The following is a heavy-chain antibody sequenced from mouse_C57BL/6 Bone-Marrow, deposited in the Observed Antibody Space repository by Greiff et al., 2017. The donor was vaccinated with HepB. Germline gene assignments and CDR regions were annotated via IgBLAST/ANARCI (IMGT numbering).Heavy chain of an antibody. CDR1: GYTFTSYW. Sequence: QVHVKQPGAELVKPGASVKMSCKASGYTFTSYWITWVKQRPGQGLEWIGDIYPGSGSTNYNEKFKSKATLTVDTSSSTAYMQLSSLTSEDSAVYYCARVLLLRSPWYFDVWGTGTTVTVSS. CDR3: ARVLLLRSPWYFDV. D-gene: IGHD1-1*01. CDR2: IYPGSGST. V-gene: IGHV1-55*01. J-gene: IGHJ1*03.